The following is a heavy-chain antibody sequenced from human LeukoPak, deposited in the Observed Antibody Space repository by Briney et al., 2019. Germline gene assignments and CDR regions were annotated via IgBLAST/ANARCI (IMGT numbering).Heavy chain of an antibody. CDR1: GNDW. Sequence: GGSLRLSCAASGNDWMHWVRQAPGKGLVWVSHVNSDGSWTSHADSVKGRFTISKDNAKNTVYLQMNNLRTEDTAVYYCVSFHETNWGRGTLVTVSS. CDR2: VNSDGSWT. D-gene: IGHD2-15*01. CDR3: VSFHETN. V-gene: IGHV3-74*01. J-gene: IGHJ4*02.